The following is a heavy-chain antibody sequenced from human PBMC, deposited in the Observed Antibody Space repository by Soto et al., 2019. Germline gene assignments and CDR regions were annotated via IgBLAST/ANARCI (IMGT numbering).Heavy chain of an antibody. CDR3: ARSGIAAAGYYFDY. V-gene: IGHV4-31*03. D-gene: IGHD6-13*01. Sequence: QVQLQESGPGLVKPSQTLSLTCTISGGSISSGGYYWGWIRQHPGKGLEWIGYIYYRGSTYYNPSLKSGGTITVDPSKNQYPLKLSSVTAADTAVYYCARSGIAAAGYYFDYWGQGTLVTVSS. CDR2: IYYRGST. CDR1: GGSISSGGYY. J-gene: IGHJ4*02.